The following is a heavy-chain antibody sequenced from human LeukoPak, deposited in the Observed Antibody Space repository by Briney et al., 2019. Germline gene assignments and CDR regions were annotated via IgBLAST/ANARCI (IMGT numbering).Heavy chain of an antibody. Sequence: SETLSLTCAVSGASVSGSNYYWGWIRQPPGKGLEWIGNIYSSGSTYYNASLQSRVTISIDTSKNQFSLKLSSVTAADTAVYYCARIQSGGYSYGYAIFNWGQGTLVTVSS. CDR2: IYSSGST. D-gene: IGHD5-18*01. CDR1: GASVSGSNYY. J-gene: IGHJ4*02. V-gene: IGHV4-39*01. CDR3: ARIQSGGYSYGYAIFN.